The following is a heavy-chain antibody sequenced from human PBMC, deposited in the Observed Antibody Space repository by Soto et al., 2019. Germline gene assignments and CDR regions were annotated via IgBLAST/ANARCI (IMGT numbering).Heavy chain of an antibody. V-gene: IGHV1-24*01. CDR2: FDPEDGET. D-gene: IGHD3-9*01. CDR3: ATVSELRYFDWAYYYMDV. Sequence: ASVKVSCKVSGYTLTELSMHWVRQAPGKGLGWMGGFDPEDGETIYAQKFQGRVTMTEDTSTDTAYMELSSLRSEDTAVYYCATVSELRYFDWAYYYMDVWGKGTTVTVS. J-gene: IGHJ6*03. CDR1: GYTLTELS.